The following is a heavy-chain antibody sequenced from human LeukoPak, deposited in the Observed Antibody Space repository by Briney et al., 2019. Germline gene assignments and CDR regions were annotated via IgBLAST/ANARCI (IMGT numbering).Heavy chain of an antibody. CDR3: ARSGDSYYDFWSGYPFDY. CDR2: INHSGST. CDR1: GGSISSSNW. V-gene: IGHV4-4*02. J-gene: IGHJ4*02. D-gene: IGHD3-3*01. Sequence: SGTLSLTCAVSGGSISSSNWWSWVRQPPGKGLEWIGEINHSGSTNYNPSLKSRVTISVDTSKNQFSLKLSSVTAADTAVYYCARSGDSYYDFWSGYPFDYWGQGTLVTVSS.